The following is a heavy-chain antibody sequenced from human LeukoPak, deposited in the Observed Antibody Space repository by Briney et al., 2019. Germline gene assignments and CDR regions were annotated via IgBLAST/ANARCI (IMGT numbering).Heavy chain of an antibody. J-gene: IGHJ6*04. Sequence: PGGSLRLSCAASGFTFSSYSMNWVRQAPGRGLEWVSYISSSSSTIYYADSVKGRFTISRDNAKNSLYLQMNSLRAEDTALYYCAREYYKGYSSSSYGMDVWGKGTTVTVSS. V-gene: IGHV3-48*01. CDR1: GFTFSSYS. D-gene: IGHD6-6*01. CDR3: AREYYKGYSSSSYGMDV. CDR2: ISSSSSTI.